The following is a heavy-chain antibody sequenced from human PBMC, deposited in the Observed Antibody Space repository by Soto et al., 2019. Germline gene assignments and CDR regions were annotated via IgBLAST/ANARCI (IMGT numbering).Heavy chain of an antibody. CDR2: IIPIFGTA. D-gene: IGHD6-19*01. CDR1: GGTFSSYA. J-gene: IGHJ4*02. V-gene: IGHV1-69*12. Sequence: QVQLVQSGAEVKKPGSSVKVSCKASGGTFSSYAISWVRQAPGQGLEWMGGIIPIFGTANYAQKFQGRVTITADESTSTADMELSSLRSEDTAVYYCAREGLDSSGWSFDYWGQGTLVTVSS. CDR3: AREGLDSSGWSFDY.